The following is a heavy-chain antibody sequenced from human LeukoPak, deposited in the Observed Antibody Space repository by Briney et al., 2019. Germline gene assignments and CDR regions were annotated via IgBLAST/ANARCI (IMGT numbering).Heavy chain of an antibody. CDR3: APTPEAYTSNWNV. J-gene: IGHJ4*02. V-gene: IGHV1-2*02. CDR2: INPNSGFT. CDR1: GYTFTDDY. Sequence: ASVKVSCKTSGYTFTDDYMQWVRQAPGQGLEWMGWINPNSGFTNYAQKFQGRVTMTGDTSISTAYMEVRRLRPDDTAVYYCAPTPEAYTSNWNVWGQGTLVTVSS. D-gene: IGHD1-1*01.